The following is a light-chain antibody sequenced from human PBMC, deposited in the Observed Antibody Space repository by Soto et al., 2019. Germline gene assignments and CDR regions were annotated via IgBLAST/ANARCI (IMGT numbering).Light chain of an antibody. CDR3: QQYNSYRYT. J-gene: IGKJ2*01. V-gene: IGKV1-5*01. CDR2: DAS. CDR1: QSINNW. Sequence: DFQMTQSPPTLSASVRDSVTITCRASQSINNWLAWYQQKPGKAPKVLIYDASNLESGVPSRFSGSGSGTEFTLTISSLQPDDFATYYCQQYNSYRYTFGQGTKLEIK.